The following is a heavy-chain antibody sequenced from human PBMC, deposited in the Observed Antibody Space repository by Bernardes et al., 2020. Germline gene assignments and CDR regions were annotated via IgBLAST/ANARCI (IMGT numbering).Heavy chain of an antibody. V-gene: IGHV1-18*01. CDR2: ISAYNGNT. CDR3: ARDERRYSSSSESAFDI. D-gene: IGHD6-6*01. J-gene: IGHJ3*02. Sequence: SVKVSCKASGYTFTSYGISWVRQAPGQGLEWMGWISAYNGNTNYAQKLQGRVTMTTDTSTSTAYMELRSLRSDDTAVYYCARDERRYSSSSESAFDIWGQGTMVTVSS. CDR1: GYTFTSYG.